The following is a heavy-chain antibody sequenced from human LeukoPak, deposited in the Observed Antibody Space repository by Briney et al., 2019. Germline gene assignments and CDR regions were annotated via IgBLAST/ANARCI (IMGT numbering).Heavy chain of an antibody. D-gene: IGHD2-2*01. CDR3: ARDLYCSSTSCYGLDY. CDR1: GGTFSSYA. J-gene: IGHJ4*02. V-gene: IGHV1-69*04. Sequence: ASVKVSCKASGGTFSSYAISWVRQAPGQGLEWMGRITPILGIANYAQKFQGRVTITADKSTSTAYMELSSLRSEDTAVYYCARDLYCSSTSCYGLDYWGQGTLVTVSS. CDR2: ITPILGIA.